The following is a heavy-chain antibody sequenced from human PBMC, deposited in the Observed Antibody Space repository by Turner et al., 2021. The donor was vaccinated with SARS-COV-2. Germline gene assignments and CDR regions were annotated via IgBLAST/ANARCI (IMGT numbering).Heavy chain of an antibody. Sequence: QVQLVESGGGVVQPGGSLRLACAASGFSFSNYAMHWVRQAPGKGLEWVAIISYDGRNKYYADSVKCRFTISRDESKSTLYLQMNSLRPEDTAIYYCARERRGYYAEYWGQGTLVTVSS. CDR3: ARERRGYYAEY. D-gene: IGHD3-3*01. CDR2: ISYDGRNK. J-gene: IGHJ4*02. V-gene: IGHV3-30*04. CDR1: GFSFSNYA.